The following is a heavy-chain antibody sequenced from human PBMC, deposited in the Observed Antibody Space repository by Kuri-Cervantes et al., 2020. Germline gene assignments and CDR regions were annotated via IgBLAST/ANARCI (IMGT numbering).Heavy chain of an antibody. CDR1: GGTFSSYA. CDR2: IIPIFGTA. J-gene: IGHJ4*02. D-gene: IGHD2/OR15-2a*01. V-gene: IGHV1-69*01. Sequence: TCAASGGTFSSYAISWVRQAPGQGLEWMGGIIPIFGTANYAQKFQGRVTITADESTSTAYMELSSLRSEDTAVYYCARTLIGRTTWASAAGDYWGQGTLVTVSS. CDR3: ARTLIGRTTWASAAGDY.